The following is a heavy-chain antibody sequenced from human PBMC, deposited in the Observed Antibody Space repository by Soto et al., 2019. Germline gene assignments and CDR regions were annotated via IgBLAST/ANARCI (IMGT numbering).Heavy chain of an antibody. J-gene: IGHJ4*02. Sequence: PGGSLRLSCAASGFTFTSYWMRWVRQAPGKGLVWVSRINSDGGSTTYADSVKGRFTISRDNAKNTLYLQMNSLRAEDTAVYYCARDGSGWDYYFDYWGQGTLVTVSS. CDR3: ARDGSGWDYYFDY. V-gene: IGHV3-74*01. CDR1: GFTFTSYW. D-gene: IGHD6-19*01. CDR2: INSDGGST.